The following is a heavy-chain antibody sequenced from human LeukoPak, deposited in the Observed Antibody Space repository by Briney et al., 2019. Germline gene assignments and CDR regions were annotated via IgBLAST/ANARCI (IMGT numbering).Heavy chain of an antibody. Sequence: SETLSLTCTLSGDSLSGYYWVWVRQAAGKGLEWLVRVYTDGRTSFYPSLQSRVTMSVDMSKNQFSLRLTSVTAADTAVYYCVRGGAYDKSHFHFFQFMDVWGKGTTVTVSS. CDR1: GDSLSGYY. D-gene: IGHD2/OR15-2a*01. J-gene: IGHJ6*03. CDR2: VYTDGRT. CDR3: VRGGAYDKSHFHFFQFMDV. V-gene: IGHV4-4*07.